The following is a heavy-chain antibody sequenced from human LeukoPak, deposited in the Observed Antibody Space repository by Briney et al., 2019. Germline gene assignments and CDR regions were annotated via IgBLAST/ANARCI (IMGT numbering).Heavy chain of an antibody. Sequence: GGSLRLSCAASGFTFSSYGIHWVRQAPGKGREWVAVIWNDGSHEYYADSEKGRFTISRDNSRNTVYLQMKSLRAEDTAVYYCAKDATEYGDSHFDCWGQGTLVTVSS. CDR3: AKDATEYGDSHFDC. CDR2: IWNDGSHE. D-gene: IGHD4-17*01. CDR1: GFTFSSYG. J-gene: IGHJ4*02. V-gene: IGHV3-33*06.